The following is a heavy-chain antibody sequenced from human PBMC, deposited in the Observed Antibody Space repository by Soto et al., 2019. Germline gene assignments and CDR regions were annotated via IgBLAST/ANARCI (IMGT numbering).Heavy chain of an antibody. CDR3: ARGVDEYYYYCSGYKLFDY. CDR2: ISAYNGNT. D-gene: IGHD3-22*01. Sequence: QVQLVQSGAEVKKPGASVKVSCKASGCTFTSYGISWVRQAPGQGLEWMGWISAYNGNTNYAQKLQGRVTMTTATSTRTAYMELRSLRSDDTAVYYCARGVDEYYYYCSGYKLFDYWGQGTLVTVSS. V-gene: IGHV1-18*01. CDR1: GCTFTSYG. J-gene: IGHJ4*02.